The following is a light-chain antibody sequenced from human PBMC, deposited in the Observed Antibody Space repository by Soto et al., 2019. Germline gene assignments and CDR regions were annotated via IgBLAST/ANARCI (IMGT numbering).Light chain of an antibody. CDR2: GAS. J-gene: IGKJ1*01. CDR1: QSVNSH. V-gene: IGKV3-15*01. CDR3: QQYNNWLWT. Sequence: IVMTQSPATLSVSPGERDTISCRASQSVNSHLAWSRQRPGQAPRLLIYGASTRATGVPARFSGSGYGTEFPLTINSLQSEDFAVYYCQQYNNWLWTFGQGTKVDI.